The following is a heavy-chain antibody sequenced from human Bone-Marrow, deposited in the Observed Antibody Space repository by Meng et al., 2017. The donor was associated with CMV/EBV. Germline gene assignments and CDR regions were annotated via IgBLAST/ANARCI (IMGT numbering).Heavy chain of an antibody. CDR1: GFTFSSYA. J-gene: IGHJ6*02. CDR2: ISYDGSNK. Sequence: GGSLRLSCAASGFTFSSYAMHWVRQAPGKGLEWVAVISYDGSNKYYADSVKGRFTISRDNSKNTLYLQMNSLRAEDTAVYYCARVNGGYYYYYGMDVWGQGTTVTVSS. CDR3: ARVNGGYYYYYGMDV. V-gene: IGHV3-30-3*01.